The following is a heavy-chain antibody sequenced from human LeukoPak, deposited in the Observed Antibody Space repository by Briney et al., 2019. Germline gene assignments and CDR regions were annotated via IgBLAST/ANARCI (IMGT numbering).Heavy chain of an antibody. J-gene: IGHJ4*02. D-gene: IGHD6-13*01. Sequence: PGGSLRLSCAASGFTFSDYYMSWVRQTPGKGLEWVSYISSSGSTIYYADSVKGRFTISRDNAKNSLYLQMNSLRAEDTAVYYCARPRMGGSNWYYFDYWGQGALVTVSS. CDR3: ARPRMGGSNWYYFDY. V-gene: IGHV3-11*04. CDR2: ISSSGSTI. CDR1: GFTFSDYY.